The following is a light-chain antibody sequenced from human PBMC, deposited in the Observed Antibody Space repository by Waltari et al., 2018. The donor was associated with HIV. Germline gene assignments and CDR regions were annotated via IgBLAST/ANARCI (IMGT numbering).Light chain of an antibody. CDR3: QQYNSYSPIT. CDR2: KES. CDR1: QSISSW. J-gene: IGKJ5*01. V-gene: IGKV1-5*03. Sequence: DIQMPQSPSTLSASLGDRVTITCRASQSISSWLAWYQQKPGKAPKLLIYKESSLESGVPSRFSGSGSGTEFTLTISSLQPDDFATYYCQQYNSYSPITFGQGTRLEIK.